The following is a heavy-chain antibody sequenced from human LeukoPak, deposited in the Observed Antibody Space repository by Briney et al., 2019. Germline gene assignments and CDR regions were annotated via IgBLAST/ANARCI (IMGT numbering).Heavy chain of an antibody. CDR1: GGSFSGYY. Sequence: SETLSLTCAVYGGSFSGYYWSWIRQPPGKGLEWIGEINHSGSTNYNPSLKSRVTISVDTSKNQFSLKLSSVTAADTAVYYCARHSMTTRGTPSDYWGQGTLVTVSS. D-gene: IGHD4-11*01. CDR2: INHSGST. J-gene: IGHJ4*02. CDR3: ARHSMTTRGTPSDY. V-gene: IGHV4-34*01.